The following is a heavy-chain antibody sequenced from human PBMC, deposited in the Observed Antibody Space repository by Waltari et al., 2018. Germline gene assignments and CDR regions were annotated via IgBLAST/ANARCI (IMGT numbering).Heavy chain of an antibody. J-gene: IGHJ2*01. D-gene: IGHD3-22*01. V-gene: IGHV3-66*01. Sequence: EVQLVESGGGLVQPGGSLRLSWAASGFTFSSYWMGWIRQAPGKGLEWVSVISSGGSTYYADSLTGRFTISRDNSKNTLYLQMNSLRAEDTAVYYCARERPYDSSVYPWYFDLWGRGTLVTVSS. CDR1: GFTFSSYW. CDR3: ARERPYDSSVYPWYFDL. CDR2: ISSGGST.